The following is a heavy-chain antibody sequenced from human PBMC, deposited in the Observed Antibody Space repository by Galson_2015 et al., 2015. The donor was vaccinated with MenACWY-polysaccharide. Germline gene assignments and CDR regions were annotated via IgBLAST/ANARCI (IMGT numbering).Heavy chain of an antibody. J-gene: IGHJ4*02. CDR2: IRCKASGETT. CDR3: TRDRPIDY. Sequence: LEWVGFIRCKASGETTGYAASVKGRFTISRDDSKSTAYLQMNSLQTEDTGIYYCTRDRPIDYWGQGTLVTVSS. V-gene: IGHV3-49*02.